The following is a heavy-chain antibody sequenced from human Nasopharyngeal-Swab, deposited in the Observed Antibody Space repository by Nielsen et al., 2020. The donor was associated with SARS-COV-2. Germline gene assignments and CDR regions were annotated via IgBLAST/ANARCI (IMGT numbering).Heavy chain of an antibody. CDR1: GFTFSSYA. V-gene: IGHV3-30-3*01. CDR3: ARAGGGYSYADY. CDR2: ISYDGSNK. D-gene: IGHD5-18*01. J-gene: IGHJ4*02. Sequence: GGSLRLSCAASGFTFSSYAMHGVRQAPGKGLEWVAVISYDGSNKYYADSVKGRFTISRDNSKNTLYLQMNSLRAEDTAVYYCARAGGGYSYADYWGQGTLVTVSS.